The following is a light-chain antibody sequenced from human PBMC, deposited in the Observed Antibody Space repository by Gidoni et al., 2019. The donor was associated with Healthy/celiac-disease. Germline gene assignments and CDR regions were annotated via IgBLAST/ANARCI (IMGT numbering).Light chain of an antibody. CDR2: GAS. Sequence: EIVMQQSPATLSVSPGERATLSCRASQSVSSNLAWYQQKPGQAPRLLLHGASTRATGIPARFSGSGSGTEFTLTISSLQSEDFAVYYCQQYNNWPPLTFGGGTKVEIK. J-gene: IGKJ4*01. CDR3: QQYNNWPPLT. V-gene: IGKV3-15*01. CDR1: QSVSSN.